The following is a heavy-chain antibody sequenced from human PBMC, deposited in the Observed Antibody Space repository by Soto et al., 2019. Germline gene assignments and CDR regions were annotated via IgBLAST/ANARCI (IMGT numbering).Heavy chain of an antibody. CDR2: TSGGGDVA. V-gene: IGHV3-23*01. CDR1: GFTFINYA. J-gene: IGHJ2*01. Sequence: EVQMLESGGGLIQPGGSLRLSCTASGFTFINYAMNWVRQAPGKGLEWVSGTSGGGDVAFYADSVKGRFAISRDNSKNTLSLEMNSLGDEYTALYYCVKKSMGTVTNPVYLSFDLWGRGTLVTVSS. D-gene: IGHD4-17*01. CDR3: VKKSMGTVTNPVYLSFDL.